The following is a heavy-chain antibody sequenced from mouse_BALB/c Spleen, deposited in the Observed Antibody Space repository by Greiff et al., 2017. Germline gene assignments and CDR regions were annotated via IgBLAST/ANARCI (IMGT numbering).Heavy chain of an antibody. J-gene: IGHJ4*01. D-gene: IGHD2-2*01. CDR3: TRWDYGYDEGGYAMDY. CDR1: GYTFTSYW. Sequence: EVQLQESGTVLARPGASVKMSCKASGYTFTSYWMHWVKQRPGQGLEWIGAIYPGNSDTSYNQKFKGKAKLTAVTSTSTAYMELSSLTNEDSAVYYCTRWDYGYDEGGYAMDYWGQGTSVTVSS. CDR2: IYPGNSDT. V-gene: IGHV1-5*01.